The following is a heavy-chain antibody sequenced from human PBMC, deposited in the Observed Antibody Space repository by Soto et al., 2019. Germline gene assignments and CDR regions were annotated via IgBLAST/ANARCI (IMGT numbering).Heavy chain of an antibody. CDR3: ARAFRGADYSWNYYYYGMDV. J-gene: IGHJ6*02. Sequence: QVQLVESGGGVVQPGRSLRLSCAASGFTFNSYGMHWVRQAPGKGLEWVAVIWFDGRNEYYADSVKGRFTISRDNSKNTLYLQMNSLRGDDTSVYYCARAFRGADYSWNYYYYGMDVWGQGTTVTVSS. CDR2: IWFDGRNE. D-gene: IGHD1-26*01. V-gene: IGHV3-33*01. CDR1: GFTFNSYG.